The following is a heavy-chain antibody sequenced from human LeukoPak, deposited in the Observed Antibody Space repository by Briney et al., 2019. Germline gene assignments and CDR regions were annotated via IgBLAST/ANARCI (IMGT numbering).Heavy chain of an antibody. V-gene: IGHV4-59*01. CDR1: GGSISSYY. D-gene: IGHD3-16*02. J-gene: IGHJ3*02. CDR3: ARDRRSADYDYVWGSCRYSGAFDI. CDR2: IYYSGST. Sequence: SETLSLTCTVSGGSISSYYWSWIRQPPGKGLEWIGYIYYSGSTNYNPSLKSRVTISVDTSKNQFSLKLSSVTAADTAVYYCARDRRSADYDYVWGSCRYSGAFDIWGQGTMVTVSS.